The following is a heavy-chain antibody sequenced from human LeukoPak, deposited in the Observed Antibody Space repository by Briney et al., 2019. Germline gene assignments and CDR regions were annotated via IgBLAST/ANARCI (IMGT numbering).Heavy chain of an antibody. D-gene: IGHD3-22*01. V-gene: IGHV3-66*01. CDR3: AREDYYFDSSGTHYFDY. CDR1: GFTVRSNY. CDR2: IYSGGST. J-gene: IGHJ4*02. Sequence: QTGGSLRLSCAASGFTVRSNYMSWVRQAPGKGLEWVSVIYSGGSTYHADSVKGRFTISRDDSKNTLFLQMNSLRAEDTAVYYCAREDYYFDSSGTHYFDYWGQGTLVTVSS.